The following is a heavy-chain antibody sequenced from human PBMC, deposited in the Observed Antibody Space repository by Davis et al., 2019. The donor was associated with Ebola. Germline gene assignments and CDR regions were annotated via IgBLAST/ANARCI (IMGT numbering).Heavy chain of an antibody. J-gene: IGHJ4*02. D-gene: IGHD6-19*01. V-gene: IGHV1-69*06. Sequence: AASVKVSCKASGGTFSSYAISWVRQAPGQGLEWMGGIIPIFGTANYAQKFQGRVTITADKSTSTAYMELSSLRSEDTAVYYCAILSSGWYYFDYWGQGTLVTVSS. CDR2: IIPIFGTA. CDR1: GGTFSSYA. CDR3: AILSSGWYYFDY.